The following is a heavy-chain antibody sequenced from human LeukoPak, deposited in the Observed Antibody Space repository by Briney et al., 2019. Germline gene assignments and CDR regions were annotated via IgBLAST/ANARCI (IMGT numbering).Heavy chain of an antibody. Sequence: ASVKVSCKASGYTFTGYYMHWVRQAPGQGLERMGWINPNSGGTNYAQKFQGRVTMTRDTSISTAYMELSRLRSDDTAVYYCARGDSSGEKASDAFDIWGQGTMVTVSS. J-gene: IGHJ3*02. V-gene: IGHV1-2*02. CDR1: GYTFTGYY. CDR2: INPNSGGT. CDR3: ARGDSSGEKASDAFDI. D-gene: IGHD3-22*01.